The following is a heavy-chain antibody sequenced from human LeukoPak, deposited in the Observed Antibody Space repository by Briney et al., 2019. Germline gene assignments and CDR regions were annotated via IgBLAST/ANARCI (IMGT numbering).Heavy chain of an antibody. CDR1: GFTFDDYA. CDR2: ISWNSGSI. CDR3: AKDQTDDFWSGYYNWFDP. Sequence: GGSLRLSCAASGFTFDDYAMHWVRQAPGKGLEWVSGISWNSGSIGYADSVKGRFTISRDNSKNTLYLQMNSLRAEDTAVYYCAKDQTDDFWSGYYNWFDPWGQGTLVTVSS. D-gene: IGHD3-3*01. J-gene: IGHJ5*02. V-gene: IGHV3-9*01.